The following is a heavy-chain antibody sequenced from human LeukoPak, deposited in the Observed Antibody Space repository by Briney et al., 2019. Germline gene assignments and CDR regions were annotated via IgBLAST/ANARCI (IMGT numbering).Heavy chain of an antibody. D-gene: IGHD3-3*01. Sequence: ASVKVSCKASGYTFINNWMHWVRQAPGQGLEWMGWINPNSGGTNYAQKFQGRVTMTRDTSISTAYMELSRLRSDDTAVYYCARVTIFGVVTGGYWGQGTLVTVSS. CDR2: INPNSGGT. CDR1: GYTFINNW. V-gene: IGHV1-2*02. J-gene: IGHJ4*02. CDR3: ARVTIFGVVTGGY.